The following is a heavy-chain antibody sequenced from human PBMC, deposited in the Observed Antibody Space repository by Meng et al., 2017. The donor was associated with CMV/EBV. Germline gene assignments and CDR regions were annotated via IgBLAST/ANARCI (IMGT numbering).Heavy chain of an antibody. CDR1: GFTFSSYA. V-gene: IGHV3-30-3*01. D-gene: IGHD4-17*01. Sequence: SLRLSCAASGFTFSSYAMHWVRQAPGKGLEWVAVISYDGSNKYYADSVKGRFTISRDNSKNTLYLQMNSLRAEDTAVYYCARDLGYGDYVGYFDYWGQGTLVTVSS. J-gene: IGHJ4*02. CDR3: ARDLGYGDYVGYFDY. CDR2: ISYDGSNK.